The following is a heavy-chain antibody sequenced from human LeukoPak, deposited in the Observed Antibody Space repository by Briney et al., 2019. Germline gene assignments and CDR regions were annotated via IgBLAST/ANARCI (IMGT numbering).Heavy chain of an antibody. V-gene: IGHV1-46*01. J-gene: IGHJ4*02. CDR2: INPSGGST. CDR1: TFTXXX. Sequence: TFTXXXXHWVRQAPGEGVKWMGIINPSGGSTSYAQKFQGRVTMTRDTSTSTVYMELSSLRSEDTAVYYCARDRGYSYGLPDYWGQGTLVTVSS. D-gene: IGHD5-18*01. CDR3: ARDRGYSYGLPDY.